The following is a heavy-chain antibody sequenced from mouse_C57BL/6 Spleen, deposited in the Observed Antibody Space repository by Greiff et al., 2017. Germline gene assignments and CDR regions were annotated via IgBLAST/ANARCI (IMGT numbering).Heavy chain of an antibody. V-gene: IGHV1-26*01. J-gene: IGHJ2*01. CDR3: AREVNWDDY. CDR2: INPNNGGT. CDR1: GYTFTDYY. D-gene: IGHD4-1*01. Sequence: VQLQQSGPELVKPGASVKISCKASGYTFTDYYMNWVKQSHGKSLEWIGDINPNNGGTSYNQKFKGKATLTVDKSSSTAYMELRSLTSEDSAVYYCAREVNWDDYWGQGTTLTVSS.